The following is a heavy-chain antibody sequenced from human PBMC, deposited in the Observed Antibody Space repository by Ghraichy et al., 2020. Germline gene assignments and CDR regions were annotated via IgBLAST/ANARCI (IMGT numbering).Heavy chain of an antibody. CDR3: AREGRYNWNFEGAGPVGSYNWFDP. Sequence: ASVKVSCKASGYTFTSYAMHWVRQAPGQRLEWMGWINAGNGNTKYSQKFQGRVTITRDTSASTAYMELSSLRSEDTAVYYCAREGRYNWNFEGAGPVGSYNWFDPWGQGTLVTVSS. D-gene: IGHD1-20*01. V-gene: IGHV1-3*01. CDR2: INAGNGNT. CDR1: GYTFTSYA. J-gene: IGHJ5*02.